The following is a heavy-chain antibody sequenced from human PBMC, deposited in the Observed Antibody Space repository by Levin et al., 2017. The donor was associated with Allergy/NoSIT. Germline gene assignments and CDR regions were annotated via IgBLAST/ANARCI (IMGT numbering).Heavy chain of an antibody. D-gene: IGHD5-18*01. J-gene: IGHJ4*02. V-gene: IGHV4-39*02. CDR2: IYYSGST. CDR3: ARPGPEGTAMVYFDY. CDR1: GGSISSSNYY. Sequence: SQTLSLTCTVSGGSISSSNYYWGWIRQPPGQGLEWIGSIYYSGSTYYNPSLKSRVTISVDTSKNHFSLKLSSVTAADTAVYYCARPGPEGTAMVYFDYWGQGTLVTVSS.